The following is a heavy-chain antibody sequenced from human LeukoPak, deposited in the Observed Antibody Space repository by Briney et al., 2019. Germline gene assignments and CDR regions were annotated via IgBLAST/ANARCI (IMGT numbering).Heavy chain of an antibody. CDR3: ARAIGWDFATVSFDY. Sequence: SETLSLTCTVSGGSISSGDYYWRWIRQPSGKGLEWIGYIYYSGSTYYNPSLKSRVTISVDTSKNQFSLKLSSVTAADTAVYYCARAIGWDFATVSFDYWGQGTLVTVSS. V-gene: IGHV4-30-4*01. CDR2: IYYSGST. J-gene: IGHJ4*02. CDR1: GGSISSGDYY. D-gene: IGHD4-17*01.